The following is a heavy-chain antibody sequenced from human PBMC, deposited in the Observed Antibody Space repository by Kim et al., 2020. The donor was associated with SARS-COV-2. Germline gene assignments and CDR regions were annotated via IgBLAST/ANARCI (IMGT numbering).Heavy chain of an antibody. CDR3: AGYYESSGYYGFWY. D-gene: IGHD3-22*01. J-gene: IGHJ4*02. CDR1: GGSFSGYY. CDR2: INHSGST. Sequence: SETLSLTCAVYGGSFSGYYWSWIRQPPGKGLEWIGEINHSGSTNYNPSLKSRVTISVDTSKNQFSLKLSSVTAADTAVYYCAGYYESSGYYGFWYWGQGT. V-gene: IGHV4-34*01.